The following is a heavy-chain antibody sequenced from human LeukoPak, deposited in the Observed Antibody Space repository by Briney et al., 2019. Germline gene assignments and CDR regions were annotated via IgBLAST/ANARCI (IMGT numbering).Heavy chain of an antibody. D-gene: IGHD2-15*01. V-gene: IGHV4-34*01. CDR3: ARGPRRYCSGGSCRLIDY. J-gene: IGHJ4*02. CDR2: INHSGST. Sequence: SETLSLTCAVYGGSFSGYYWSWIRQPPGKGLEWIVEINHSGSTNYNPSLKSRVTISVDTSKNQFSLKLSSVTAADTAVYYCARGPRRYCSGGSCRLIDYWGQGTLVTVTS. CDR1: GGSFSGYY.